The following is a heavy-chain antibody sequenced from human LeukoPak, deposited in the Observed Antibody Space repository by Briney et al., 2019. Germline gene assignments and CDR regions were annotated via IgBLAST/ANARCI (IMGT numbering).Heavy chain of an antibody. CDR2: IYHSGST. Sequence: SETLSLTCAVSGYSISSGYYWGWIRQPPGKGLEWIGSIYHSGSTYYNPSLKSRVTISVDTSKNQFSLKLSSVTAADTAVYYCARDTYYYDSSGYYTFMNWFDPWGQGTLVTVSS. CDR1: GYSISSGYY. V-gene: IGHV4-38-2*02. D-gene: IGHD3-22*01. CDR3: ARDTYYYDSSGYYTFMNWFDP. J-gene: IGHJ5*02.